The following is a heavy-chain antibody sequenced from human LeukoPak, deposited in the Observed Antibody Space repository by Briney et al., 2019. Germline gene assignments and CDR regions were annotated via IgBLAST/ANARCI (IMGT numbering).Heavy chain of an antibody. D-gene: IGHD6-6*01. CDR2: INSDGSEG. J-gene: IGHJ3*01. V-gene: IGHV3-7*03. Sequence: GGSLRLSCAVSGFTFSGFWMSWARQDPGKGLEWVASINSDGSEGYYADVVKGRFTISRDNAKNSLYLQINSLRAEDTAVYYCARSSYSSSSSVWGQGTMVTVSS. CDR3: ARSSYSSSSSV. CDR1: GFTFSGFW.